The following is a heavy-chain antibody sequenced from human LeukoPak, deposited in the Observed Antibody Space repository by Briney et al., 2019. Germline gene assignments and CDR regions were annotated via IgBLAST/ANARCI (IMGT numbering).Heavy chain of an antibody. Sequence: GGSLRLSCAASEFTFSSYAMSSVRQAPGKGLEWVSSISGSGGSTYYADSVKGRFTISRDNSKNTLYLQMNSLRAEDTAVYYCAKDPYCSSTSCYFVGYWGQGTLVTVSS. J-gene: IGHJ4*02. D-gene: IGHD2-2*01. CDR3: AKDPYCSSTSCYFVGY. V-gene: IGHV3-23*01. CDR1: EFTFSSYA. CDR2: ISGSGGST.